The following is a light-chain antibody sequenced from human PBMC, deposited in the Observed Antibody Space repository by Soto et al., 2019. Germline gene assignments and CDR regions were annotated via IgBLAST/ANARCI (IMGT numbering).Light chain of an antibody. Sequence: QSVLTQPASVSGSPGQSITISCTGTSSDVGSYNLVSWYQQHPGKAPKLMIYEGSKRPSGVSNRFSGSKSGNTASLTISGLQAEDEADYYCCSYAGSPYYVFGTGNKVTVL. CDR3: CSYAGSPYYV. V-gene: IGLV2-23*01. CDR1: SSDVGSYNL. J-gene: IGLJ1*01. CDR2: EGS.